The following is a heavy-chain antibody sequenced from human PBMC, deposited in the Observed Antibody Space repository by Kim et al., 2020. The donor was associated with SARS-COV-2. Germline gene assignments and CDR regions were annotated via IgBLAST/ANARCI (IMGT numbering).Heavy chain of an antibody. V-gene: IGHV1-2*02. J-gene: IGHJ5*02. CDR2: INPNSGGT. CDR3: AGSAVPMDTAMVT. CDR1: GYTFTGYY. D-gene: IGHD5-18*01. Sequence: ASVKVSCKASGYTFTGYYMHWVRQAPGQGLEWMGWINPNSGGTNYAQKFQGRVTMTRDTSISTAYMELSRLRSDDTAVYYCAGSAVPMDTAMVTWGQGTLVTVSS.